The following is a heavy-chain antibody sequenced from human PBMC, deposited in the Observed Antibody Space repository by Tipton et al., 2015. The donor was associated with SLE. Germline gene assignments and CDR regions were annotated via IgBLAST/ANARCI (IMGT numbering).Heavy chain of an antibody. V-gene: IGHV3-74*03. CDR1: GFTFSSYW. CDR3: ARDVAYYDSYDGFDI. Sequence: SLRLSCAASGFTFSSYWMHWVRQAPGKGLVWVSRINRDGNRITYADSVKGRFTISRDNAKNTLYLQMNSLRAEDTAVYYCARDVAYYDSYDGFDIWGQGTMVTVSS. CDR2: INRDGNRI. J-gene: IGHJ3*02. D-gene: IGHD3-22*01.